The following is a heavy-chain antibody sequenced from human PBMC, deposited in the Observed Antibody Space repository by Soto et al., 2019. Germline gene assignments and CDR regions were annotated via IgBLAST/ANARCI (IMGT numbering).Heavy chain of an antibody. D-gene: IGHD1-26*01. CDR3: ARGSGGSSTVLDY. CDR2: ISSSSSYI. Sequence: EVQLVESGGGLVKPGGSLRLSCAASGFTFSSYSMNWVRQAPGKGLEWVSSISSSSSYIYYADSVKGRLTISRDNAKNSLYLQMNSRRAEDTAVYYCARGSGGSSTVLDYWGQGTLVTVSS. CDR1: GFTFSSYS. V-gene: IGHV3-21*01. J-gene: IGHJ4*02.